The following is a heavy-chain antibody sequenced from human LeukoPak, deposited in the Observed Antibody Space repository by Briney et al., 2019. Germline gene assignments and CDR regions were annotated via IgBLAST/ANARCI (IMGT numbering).Heavy chain of an antibody. CDR3: ARGLPDGYMDV. V-gene: IGHV4-34*01. CDR2: INHSGST. J-gene: IGHJ6*03. CDR1: GGSFSGYY. Sequence: SETLSLTCAVYGGSFSGYYWSWIRQPPGKGLEWIGEINHSGSTNYNPSIKSRVTISVETSKTQSSLKLSSVTAADTAVYYCARGLPDGYMDVCGKGTTVTASS.